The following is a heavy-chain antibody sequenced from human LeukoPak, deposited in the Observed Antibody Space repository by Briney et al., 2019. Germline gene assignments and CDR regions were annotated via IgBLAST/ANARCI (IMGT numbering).Heavy chain of an antibody. V-gene: IGHV4-38-2*02. CDR3: ARLEYRSSNFDY. J-gene: IGHJ4*02. CDR1: GYSISSGYY. CDR2: IYHSGST. Sequence: SETLSLTCTVSGYSISSGYYWGWIRQPPGKGLEWIGSIYHSGSTYYNPSLKSRVTISVDTSKNQFSLKLSSVTAADTAVYYCARLEYRSSNFDYWGQGTLITVSS. D-gene: IGHD6-6*01.